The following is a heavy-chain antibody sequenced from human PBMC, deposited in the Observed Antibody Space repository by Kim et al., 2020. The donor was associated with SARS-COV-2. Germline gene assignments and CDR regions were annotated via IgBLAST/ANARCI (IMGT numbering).Heavy chain of an antibody. Sequence: GGSLRLSCAASGFTFSSYEMNWVRQAPGKGLEWVSYIASSGSTIKYADSVKGGFTISRDTAKNSLYLQMNRLRAEDTAVYYCAALYSGSYSAPDYWGQGTLVTVSS. J-gene: IGHJ4*02. V-gene: IGHV3-48*03. D-gene: IGHD1-26*01. CDR2: IASSGSTI. CDR3: AALYSGSYSAPDY. CDR1: GFTFSSYE.